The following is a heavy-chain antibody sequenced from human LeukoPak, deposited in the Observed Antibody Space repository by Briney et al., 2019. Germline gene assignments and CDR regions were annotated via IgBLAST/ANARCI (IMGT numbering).Heavy chain of an antibody. Sequence: SETLSLTCAVYGGSFSGYYWSWIRQPPGKGLEWIGEINHSGSTNYSPSLKSRVTISVDTSKNQFSLKLSSVTAADTAVYYCARQGYSAYEILDYWGQGTLVTVSS. CDR1: GGSFSGYY. CDR3: ARQGYSAYEILDY. V-gene: IGHV4-34*01. J-gene: IGHJ4*02. D-gene: IGHD5-12*01. CDR2: INHSGST.